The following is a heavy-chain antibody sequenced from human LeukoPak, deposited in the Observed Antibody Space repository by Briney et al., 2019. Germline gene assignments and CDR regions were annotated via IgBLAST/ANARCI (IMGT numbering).Heavy chain of an antibody. V-gene: IGHV4-39*01. CDR3: ARHRNEEFDP. J-gene: IGHJ5*02. Sequence: SETLSLTCTVSGGSISSSSHYWGWIRQPPGKGLEWIGSIYYSGSTYYNPSLKSRVTISVDTSKNQFSLKLSSVTAADTAVYYCARHRNEEFDPWGQGTLVTVSS. CDR2: IYYSGST. D-gene: IGHD2-8*01. CDR1: GGSISSSSHY.